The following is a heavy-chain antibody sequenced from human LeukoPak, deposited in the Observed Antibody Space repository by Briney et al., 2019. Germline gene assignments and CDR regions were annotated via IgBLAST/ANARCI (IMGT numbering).Heavy chain of an antibody. CDR1: GYTLTELS. V-gene: IGHV1-24*01. Sequence: ASVKVSCKVSGYTLTELSMHWVRQAPGKGLERMGGFDPEDGETIYAQKFQGRVTMTEDTSTDTAYMELSSLRSEDTAVYYCATSRQWLVLPVSWGQGTLVTVSS. D-gene: IGHD6-19*01. J-gene: IGHJ5*02. CDR3: ATSRQWLVLPVS. CDR2: FDPEDGET.